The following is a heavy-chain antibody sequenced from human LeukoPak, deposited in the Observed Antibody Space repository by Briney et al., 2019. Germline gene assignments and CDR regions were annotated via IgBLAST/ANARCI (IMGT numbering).Heavy chain of an antibody. CDR2: IYYSGST. J-gene: IGHJ3*02. CDR1: GGSISSGGYY. CDR3: ARVHQTGYSIFDI. D-gene: IGHD3-9*01. V-gene: IGHV4-31*03. Sequence: SETLSLTCTVSGGSISSGGYYWSWIRQHPGEGLEWIGYIYYSGSTYYNPSLKSRVTISVDTSKNHFSLKLSSVTAADTAVYYCARVHQTGYSIFDIWGQGTMVTVSS.